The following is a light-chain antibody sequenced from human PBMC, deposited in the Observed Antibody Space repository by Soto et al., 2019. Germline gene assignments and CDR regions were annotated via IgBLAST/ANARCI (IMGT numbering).Light chain of an antibody. Sequence: QSVLTQPPSASGSPGQSVAISCTGTSSDVGGYNYVSWYQQHPGKAPKLMIYEVSKRPSGVPDRFSGSKSGHTASLTVSGLQAEDEAYYYCSSYGGSNNLIFGGGTKLTVL. CDR2: EVS. CDR3: SSYGGSNNLI. J-gene: IGLJ2*01. CDR1: SSDVGGYNY. V-gene: IGLV2-8*01.